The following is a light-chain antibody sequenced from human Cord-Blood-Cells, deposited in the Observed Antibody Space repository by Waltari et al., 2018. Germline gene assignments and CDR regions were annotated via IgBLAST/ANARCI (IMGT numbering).Light chain of an antibody. J-gene: IGLJ3*02. CDR1: SSDVGSSNL. CDR2: EGS. V-gene: IGLV2-23*01. CDR3: CSYAGSRRV. Sequence: QSALTQTASVSGSPGKWITISCTGTSSDVGSSNLVSWYQQHPGKAPKLLIDEGSNRPSGVSNRFSGSRSGNTASLTISGLQAEDEADYYCCSYAGSRRVFGGGTKLTVL.